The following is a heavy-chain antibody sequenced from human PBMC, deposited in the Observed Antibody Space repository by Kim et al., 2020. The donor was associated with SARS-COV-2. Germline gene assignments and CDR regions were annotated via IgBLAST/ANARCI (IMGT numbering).Heavy chain of an antibody. CDR3: AKASWVVPAAHDAFDI. D-gene: IGHD2-2*01. J-gene: IGHJ3*02. V-gene: IGHV3-23*01. CDR1: GFTFSSYA. Sequence: GGSLRLSCAASGFTFSSYAMSWVRQAPGKGLEWVSAISGSGGSTYYADSVKGRFTIPRDNSKNTLYLQMNSLRAEDTAVYYCAKASWVVPAAHDAFDIWGQGTMVTLSS. CDR2: ISGSGGST.